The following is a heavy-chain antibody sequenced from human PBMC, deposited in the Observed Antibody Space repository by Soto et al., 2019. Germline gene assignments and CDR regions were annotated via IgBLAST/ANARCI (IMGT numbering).Heavy chain of an antibody. V-gene: IGHV3-48*01. D-gene: IGHD5-12*01. CDR2: ISSSSSTI. CDR3: ARALRGYSGYDGYYFDY. CDR1: GFTFSSYS. Sequence: LRLSCAASGFTFSSYSMNWVRQAPGKGLEWVSYISSSSSTIYYADSVKGRFTISRHNSKNTLYLQMNSLRAEDTAVYYCARALRGYSGYDGYYFDYWGQGTLVTVSS. J-gene: IGHJ4*02.